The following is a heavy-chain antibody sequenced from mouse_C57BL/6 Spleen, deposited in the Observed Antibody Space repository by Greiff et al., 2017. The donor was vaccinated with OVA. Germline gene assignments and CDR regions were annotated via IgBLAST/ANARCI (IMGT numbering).Heavy chain of an antibody. Sequence: DVMLVESGEGLVKPGGSLKLSCAASGFTFSSYAMSWVRQTPEKRLEWVAYISSGGDYIYYADTVKGRFTISRDNARNTLYLQMSSLKSEDTAMYYCTRAPGSHYFDYWGQGTTLTVSS. D-gene: IGHD1-1*01. CDR2: ISSGGDYI. J-gene: IGHJ2*01. CDR1: GFTFSSYA. V-gene: IGHV5-9-1*02. CDR3: TRAPGSHYFDY.